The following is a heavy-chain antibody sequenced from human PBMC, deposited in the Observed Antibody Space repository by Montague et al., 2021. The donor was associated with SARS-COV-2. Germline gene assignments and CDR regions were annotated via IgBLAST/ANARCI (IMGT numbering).Heavy chain of an antibody. CDR3: ARRTYDILTGYDYGMDV. J-gene: IGHJ6*02. Sequence: PALVKPTQTLTLTCTFSGFSLSTSGMCVSWIRQPPGKALEWLARIDWDDDKYYSTSLKTRLTISKDTSNNQVVLTMTNMDPVDTATYYCARRTYDILTGYDYGMDVWGQGTTVTVSS. D-gene: IGHD3-9*01. CDR2: IDWDDDK. CDR1: GFSLSTSGMC. V-gene: IGHV2-70*11.